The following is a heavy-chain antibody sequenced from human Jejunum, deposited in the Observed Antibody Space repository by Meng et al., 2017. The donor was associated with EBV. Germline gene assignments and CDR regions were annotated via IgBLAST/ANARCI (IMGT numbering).Heavy chain of an antibody. D-gene: IGHD3-10*01. J-gene: IGHJ4*02. CDR3: AKDNSGSYKQINAFDY. CDR1: GLTFSNYA. V-gene: IGHV3-23*01. CDR2: ISGMGSST. Sequence: EVELLRGGGGLVQPGWSWRRSLAAYGLTFSNYAMNWVRQAPGKGLDWLSSISGMGSSTYQAESVKGRFTISRDNSKNTLYLQMNSLRAEDTAVYYCAKDNSGSYKQINAFDYWGQGTLVTVS.